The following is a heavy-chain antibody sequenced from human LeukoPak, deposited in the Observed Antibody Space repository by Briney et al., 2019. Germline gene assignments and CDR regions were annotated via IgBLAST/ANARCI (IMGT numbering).Heavy chain of an antibody. CDR3: AKDEGALVVLPAAMDFDY. CDR2: IRYDGSNK. V-gene: IGHV3-30*02. Sequence: GGPLRLSCAASGFTFSSYGMHWVRQAPGKWLEWVAVIRYDGSNKYYADSVKGRFTISRDNSKNTLYLQMNSLRAEDTAVYYCAKDEGALVVLPAAMDFDYWGQGTLVTVSS. D-gene: IGHD2-2*01. CDR1: GFTFSSYG. J-gene: IGHJ4*02.